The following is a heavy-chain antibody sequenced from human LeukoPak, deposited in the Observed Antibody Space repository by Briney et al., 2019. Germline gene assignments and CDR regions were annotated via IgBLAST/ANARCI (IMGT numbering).Heavy chain of an antibody. CDR2: IYGGGNR. D-gene: IGHD1-14*01. CDR3: ARVNHQTGICDY. V-gene: IGHV3-53*01. J-gene: IGHJ4*02. Sequence: GGSLRLSCAASGFTVSSNYMSWVRQAPGKGLEWVSVIYGGGNRHYADSVKGRFTISRDNSKNTLYLQMNSLRAEDTAVYYCARVNHQTGICDYWGQGTLVTVSS. CDR1: GFTVSSNY.